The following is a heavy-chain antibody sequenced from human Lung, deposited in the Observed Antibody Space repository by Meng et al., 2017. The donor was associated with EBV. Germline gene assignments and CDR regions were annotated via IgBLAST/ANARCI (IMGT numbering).Heavy chain of an antibody. CDR2: ISAYNGNT. J-gene: IGHJ5*02. D-gene: IGHD2-2*01. Sequence: QAQLVQSGGEVKKPGASLKVSCKASGYTFTNYGITWVRQAPGQGLEWMGWISAYNGNTNYAQTLQGRVTMTTDTSTSTAYMELRSLRSDDTAVYYCAREIVVVTAALNWFDPWGQGTLVTVSS. CDR3: AREIVVVTAALNWFDP. V-gene: IGHV1-18*01. CDR1: GYTFTNYG.